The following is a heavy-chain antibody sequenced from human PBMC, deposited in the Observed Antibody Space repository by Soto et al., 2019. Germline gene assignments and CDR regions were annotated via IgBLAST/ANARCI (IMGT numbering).Heavy chain of an antibody. J-gene: IGHJ5*02. D-gene: IGHD6-19*01. CDR2: IIPIFGTA. Sequence: ASVKVSCKASGGTFSSYAISWVRQAPGQGLEWMGGIIPIFGTANYAQKFQGRVTITADESTSTAYMELSSLRSEDTAVYYCARAPSGWLGVVWFDPWGQGTLVTVSS. V-gene: IGHV1-69*13. CDR3: ARAPSGWLGVVWFDP. CDR1: GGTFSSYA.